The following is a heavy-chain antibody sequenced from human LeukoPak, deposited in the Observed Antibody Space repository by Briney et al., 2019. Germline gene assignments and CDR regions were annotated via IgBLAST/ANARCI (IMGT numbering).Heavy chain of an antibody. CDR3: ARGANGAFDY. D-gene: IGHD2-8*01. CDR2: IKQGGGET. V-gene: IGHV3-7*01. CDR1: GFTFSNYW. Sequence: GGSLRLSCAASGFTFSNYWMNWVRQAPGKGLEWVANIKQGGGETYNVDSVKGRFSISRDNAKNSLYLQMNSLRAEDTAVYYCARGANGAFDYWGQGIVVTVSP. J-gene: IGHJ4*02.